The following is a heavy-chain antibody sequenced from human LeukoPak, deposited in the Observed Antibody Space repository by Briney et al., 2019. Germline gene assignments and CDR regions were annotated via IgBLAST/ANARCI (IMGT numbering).Heavy chain of an antibody. CDR2: INPNSGGT. CDR3: ARADRLDGGPYLIGP. CDR1: GYTFTGYY. D-gene: IGHD2-21*01. J-gene: IGHJ5*02. V-gene: IGHV1-2*02. Sequence: ASVKVSCKASGYTFTGYYMHWVRQAPGQGLEWMGWINPNSGGTSSAQKFQGRVTMTRDTSITTVYMEVSWLTSDDTATYYCARADRLDGGPYLIGPWGQGTLVTVSS.